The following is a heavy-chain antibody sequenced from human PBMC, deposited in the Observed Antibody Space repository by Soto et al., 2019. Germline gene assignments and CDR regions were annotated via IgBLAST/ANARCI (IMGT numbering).Heavy chain of an antibody. CDR1: GYIFVNYG. Sequence: QVQLVQSGDEVKKPGASVKLSCKASGYIFVNYGIAWVRQAPGQGLEWMGWISPYNGNTHYATKVQGRLTMTTDTSTSTDYMDLGSLTSDDTAVYYCAMVDNYVTPTPPDVWGQGTTVTVSS. V-gene: IGHV1-18*01. CDR3: AMVDNYVTPTPPDV. D-gene: IGHD3-16*01. CDR2: ISPYNGNT. J-gene: IGHJ6*02.